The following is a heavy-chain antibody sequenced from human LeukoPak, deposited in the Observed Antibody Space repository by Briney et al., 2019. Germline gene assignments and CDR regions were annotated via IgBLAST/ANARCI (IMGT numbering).Heavy chain of an antibody. V-gene: IGHV3-23*01. CDR1: GFTLSTYA. CDR2: LSASGGST. D-gene: IGHD5-18*01. CDR3: AKVYSGYNYDPFDY. J-gene: IGHJ4*02. Sequence: PGGSLRLSCAASGFTLSTYAMSWVRQAPGKGLEWVSGLSASGGSTYYADSVEGRFTISRDNSKNTLYLQMNSLRAEDTAVYYCAKVYSGYNYDPFDYWGQGTLVTVSS.